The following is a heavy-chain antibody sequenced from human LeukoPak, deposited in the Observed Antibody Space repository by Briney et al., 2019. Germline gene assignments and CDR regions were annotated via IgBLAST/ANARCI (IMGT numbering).Heavy chain of an antibody. CDR2: IYPGDSDT. CDR3: ARGRSMAAEGDYMDV. V-gene: IGHV5-51*01. D-gene: IGHD6-6*01. CDR1: GYSFTSYW. Sequence: GESLKISCKGSGYSFTSYWTGWVRQMPGKGLEWMGIIYPGDSDTRYSPSFQGQVTISADKSTSTAYLQWNSLKASDTAMYYCARGRSMAAEGDYMDVWGKGTTVTVSS. J-gene: IGHJ6*03.